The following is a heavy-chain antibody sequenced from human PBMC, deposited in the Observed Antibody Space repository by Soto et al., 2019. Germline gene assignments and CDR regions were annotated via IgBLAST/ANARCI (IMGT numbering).Heavy chain of an antibody. D-gene: IGHD5-12*01. CDR3: ARALGYSGYAGMDV. CDR2: ISPDNGNT. J-gene: IGHJ6*02. Sequence: QVQLVQSGGEVKKPGASVKVSCKASGYTFTIYGINWVRQAPGQGLEWMGWISPDNGNTNYAQKLQGRVTMTTDTSTNTAYMEIRSLRSDDTAVYYCARALGYSGYAGMDVWGQGTTVTVSS. CDR1: GYTFTIYG. V-gene: IGHV1-18*01.